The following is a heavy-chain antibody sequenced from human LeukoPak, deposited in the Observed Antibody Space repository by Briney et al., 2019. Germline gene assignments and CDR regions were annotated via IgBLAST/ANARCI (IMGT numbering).Heavy chain of an antibody. D-gene: IGHD2-2*01. CDR3: AKVGYCSSTSCDAFDI. V-gene: IGHV3-30*18. Sequence: GGSLRLSCAASGFTFSSYGMHWVRQAPGKGPEWVAVISYDGSNKYYADSVKGRFTISRDNSENTLYLQMNSLRAEDTAVYYCAKVGYCSSTSCDAFDIWGQGTMVTVSS. CDR1: GFTFSSYG. CDR2: ISYDGSNK. J-gene: IGHJ3*02.